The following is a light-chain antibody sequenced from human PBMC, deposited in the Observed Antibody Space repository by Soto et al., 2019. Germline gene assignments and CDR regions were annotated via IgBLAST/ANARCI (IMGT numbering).Light chain of an antibody. CDR3: QNFNDAPYG. V-gene: IGKV1-27*01. CDR1: QAISNF. Sequence: DIQMTQSPSSLSASVGDRVTITCRASQAISNFVAWYQQKPGKSPTLLISEASTLQSGVPSRFSGRGSGTDFTLTISSLQPEDFATYFCQNFNDAPYGFGQGTKLAVK. CDR2: EAS. J-gene: IGKJ2*03.